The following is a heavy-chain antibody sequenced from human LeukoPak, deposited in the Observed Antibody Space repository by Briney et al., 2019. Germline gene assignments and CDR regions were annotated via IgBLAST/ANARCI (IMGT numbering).Heavy chain of an antibody. D-gene: IGHD5-12*01. CDR1: GYTFTGYY. V-gene: IGHV1-2*02. Sequence: ASVKVSCKASGYTFTGYYMHWVRQPPGQGLEWMGWINPNSGGTNYAQKFQGRVTMTRDTSISTAYMELSRLRSDDTAVYYCARVEYSGYDHPVVAATPLDYWGQGTLVTVSS. CDR2: INPNSGGT. CDR3: ARVEYSGYDHPVVAATPLDY. J-gene: IGHJ4*02.